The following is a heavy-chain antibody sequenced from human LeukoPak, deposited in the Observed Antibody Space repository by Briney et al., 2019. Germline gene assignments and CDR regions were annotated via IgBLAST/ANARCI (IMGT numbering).Heavy chain of an antibody. CDR3: AREPGWDYYGSGSYLGDFDY. V-gene: IGHV1-69*04. Sequence: SVKVSCKASVGTFSTYAISWMRQAPRQGLEWMGRIIPILGIANYAQKFQGRVTITADKSTSTAYMELSSLRSEDTAVYDCAREPGWDYYGSGSYLGDFDYWGQGTLVTVSS. J-gene: IGHJ4*02. CDR2: IIPILGIA. D-gene: IGHD3-10*01. CDR1: VGTFSTYA.